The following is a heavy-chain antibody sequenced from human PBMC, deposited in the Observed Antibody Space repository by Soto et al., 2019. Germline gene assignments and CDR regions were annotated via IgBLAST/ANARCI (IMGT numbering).Heavy chain of an antibody. D-gene: IGHD4-4*01. J-gene: IGHJ4*02. Sequence: EVQLLESGGALVQPGGSLTLSCAASGFTFSSYAMTWVRLAPGRGLEWVSAISGSGGITYYADSVKGRFTISRDNSKNTVYVHMNSLRAEDTAVYYCANGTADGGNSLLFDCWGQGTLVTVSS. V-gene: IGHV3-23*01. CDR3: ANGTADGGNSLLFDC. CDR2: ISGSGGIT. CDR1: GFTFSSYA.